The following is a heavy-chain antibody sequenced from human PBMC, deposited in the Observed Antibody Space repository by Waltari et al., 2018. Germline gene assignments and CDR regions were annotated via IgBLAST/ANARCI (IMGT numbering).Heavy chain of an antibody. CDR2: IRSKAYGGTT. CDR3: TRATLGGYSSSSTDL. CDR1: GFTLGDYA. J-gene: IGHJ2*01. D-gene: IGHD6-6*01. Sequence: EVQLVESGGGLVQPGRSLRLSCTASGFTLGDYAMSWVRKAPGKGLEWVGFIRSKAYGGTTEYAASVKGRFTISRDDSKSIAYLQMNSLKTEDTAVYYCTRATLGGYSSSSTDLWGRGTLVTVSS. V-gene: IGHV3-49*04.